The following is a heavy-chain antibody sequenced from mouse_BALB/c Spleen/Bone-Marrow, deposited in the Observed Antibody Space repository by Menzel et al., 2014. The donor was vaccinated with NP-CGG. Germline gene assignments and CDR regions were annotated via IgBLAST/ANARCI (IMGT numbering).Heavy chain of an antibody. CDR3: ARWEYYAMDY. Sequence: VQLQQSGAELVKPVASVKLSCTASGFNIKDTYMHWVKQRPEHGLERIGKIDSGIGNTIYDPKFHGKATLPADTSSITAYLQLSSLTSEDTAVYYCARWEYYAMDYWGQVTSVTVSS. CDR1: GFNIKDTY. V-gene: IGHV14-3*02. CDR2: IDSGIGNT. D-gene: IGHD4-1*01. J-gene: IGHJ4*01.